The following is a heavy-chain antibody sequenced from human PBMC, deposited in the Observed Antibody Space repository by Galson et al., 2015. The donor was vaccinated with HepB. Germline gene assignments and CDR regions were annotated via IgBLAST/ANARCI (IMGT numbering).Heavy chain of an antibody. Sequence: LRLSCAASGFTFSSYGMHWVRQAPGKGLEWVAVIWYDGSNKYYADSVKGRFTISRDNSKNTLYLQMNSLRAEDTAVYYCARDGAELMGATTGAFDYWGQGTLVTVSS. J-gene: IGHJ4*02. CDR1: GFTFSSYG. D-gene: IGHD1-26*01. CDR3: ARDGAELMGATTGAFDY. V-gene: IGHV3-33*01. CDR2: IWYDGSNK.